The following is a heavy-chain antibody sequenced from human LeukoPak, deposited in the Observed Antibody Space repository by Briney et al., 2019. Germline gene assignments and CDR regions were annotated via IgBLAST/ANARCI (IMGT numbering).Heavy chain of an antibody. CDR1: GGSVSSRSHY. CDR2: IYYSGST. V-gene: IGHV4-61*01. Sequence: PSETLSLTCTVSGGSVSSRSHYWSWIRQPPGKGLEWIGYIYYSGSTNYNPSLKSRVTIAVDTSKTQFSLKLRSVTAADTAVYYCARGPPYIVVVTAIGFFDSWGQGTLVTVSS. D-gene: IGHD2-21*02. J-gene: IGHJ4*02. CDR3: ARGPPYIVVVTAIGFFDS.